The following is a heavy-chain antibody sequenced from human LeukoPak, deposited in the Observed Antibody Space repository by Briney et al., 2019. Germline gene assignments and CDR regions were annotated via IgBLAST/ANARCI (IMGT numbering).Heavy chain of an antibody. CDR3: AKSITAGAFDI. Sequence: AASVKVSCKASGGTFSSYAISWVRQAPGQGLEWMGWISAYNGNTNYAQKLQGRVTMTTDTSTSTAYMELRSLRSDDTAMYFCAKSITAGAFDIWGQGTMVTVSS. D-gene: IGHD6-13*01. J-gene: IGHJ3*02. CDR1: GGTFSSYA. CDR2: ISAYNGNT. V-gene: IGHV1-18*01.